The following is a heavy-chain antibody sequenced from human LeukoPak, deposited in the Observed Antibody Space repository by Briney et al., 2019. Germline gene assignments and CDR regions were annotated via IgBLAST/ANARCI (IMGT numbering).Heavy chain of an antibody. CDR1: GFTFSAYA. CDR3: AKVSSWLEAY. CDR2: ISNSGGNT. V-gene: IGHV3-23*01. J-gene: IGHJ4*02. Sequence: GSLRLSCAAYGFTFSAYAMSWVRQAPGRGLEWVSSISNSGGNTYYADSVRGRFTISRDNSNNTVYLQMNSLRAENTAVYYCAKVSSWLEAYWGQGTLVTVSS. D-gene: IGHD6-13*01.